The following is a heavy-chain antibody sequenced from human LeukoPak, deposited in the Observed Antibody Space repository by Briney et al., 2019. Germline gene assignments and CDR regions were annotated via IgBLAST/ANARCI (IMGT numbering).Heavy chain of an antibody. CDR1: GFTFYDYA. Sequence: GGSLRLSCAASGFTFYDYAMHWVRQAPGKGLEWGSGISWNSGSIGYADSVKGRFTTSRDNAKKSLYLQMNSLRAEGTAFYYCAKDISAGGSSGWSPQGPGYWGQGTLVTVSS. CDR3: AKDISAGGSSGWSPQGPGY. CDR2: ISWNSGSI. J-gene: IGHJ4*02. D-gene: IGHD6-19*01. V-gene: IGHV3-9*01.